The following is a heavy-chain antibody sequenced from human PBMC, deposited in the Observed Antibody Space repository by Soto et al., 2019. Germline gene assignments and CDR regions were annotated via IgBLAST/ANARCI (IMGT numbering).Heavy chain of an antibody. CDR2: IYYSGST. J-gene: IGHJ5*02. V-gene: IGHV4-39*01. CDR1: GGSLSSSSYY. D-gene: IGHD3-3*02. CDR3: ASPKIAFYNWFDP. Sequence: PSETLSLTYTVSGGSLSSSSYYWGWIRQPPGKGLEWIGSIYYSGSTYYNPSLKSRVTISVDTSKNQFSLKLSSVTAADTAVYYCASPKIAFYNWFDPWGQGTLVT.